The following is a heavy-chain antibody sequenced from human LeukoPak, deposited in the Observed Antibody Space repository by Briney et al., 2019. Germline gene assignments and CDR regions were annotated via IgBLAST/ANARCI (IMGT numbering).Heavy chain of an antibody. D-gene: IGHD6-19*01. Sequence: PGASVKVSCKASGYVFSNYGISWVRQAPGQGLEWMGGIIPIFGTANYAQKFQGRVTITADESTSTAYMELSSLRSEDTAVYYCARGGPYSSGSNWFDPWGQGTLVTVSS. V-gene: IGHV1-69*13. CDR3: ARGGPYSSGSNWFDP. CDR2: IIPIFGTA. J-gene: IGHJ5*02. CDR1: GYVFSNYG.